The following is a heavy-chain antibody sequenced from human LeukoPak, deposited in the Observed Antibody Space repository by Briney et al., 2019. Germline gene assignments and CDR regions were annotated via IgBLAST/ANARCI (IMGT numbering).Heavy chain of an antibody. CDR2: ISYDGSNK. Sequence: PGGSLRLSCAVSGFAFGSEAMSWVRQSPARGLEWVAVISYDGSNKYYADSVKGRFTISRDNSKNTLYLQMNSLRAEDTAVYYCARGYIWGSGSYLSLYNWFDPWGQGTLVTVSS. CDR1: GFAFGSEA. J-gene: IGHJ5*02. V-gene: IGHV3-30-3*01. D-gene: IGHD3-10*01. CDR3: ARGYIWGSGSYLSLYNWFDP.